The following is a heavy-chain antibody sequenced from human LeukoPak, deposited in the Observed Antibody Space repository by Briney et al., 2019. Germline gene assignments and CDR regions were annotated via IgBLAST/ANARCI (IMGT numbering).Heavy chain of an antibody. CDR2: ISGSGGST. CDR3: AKPSPIVATIENYFDY. J-gene: IGHJ4*02. CDR1: DFTFANYA. V-gene: IGHV3-23*01. D-gene: IGHD5-12*01. Sequence: GGSLRLSCVGSDFTFANYAMTWVRLTPGKGLEWVSAISGSGGSTYYADSVKGRFTISRDNSKNTLYLQMNSLRAEDTAVYYCAKPSPIVATIENYFDYWGQGTLVIVSS.